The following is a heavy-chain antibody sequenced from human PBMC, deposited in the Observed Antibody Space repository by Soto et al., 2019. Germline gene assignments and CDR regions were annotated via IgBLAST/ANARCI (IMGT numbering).Heavy chain of an antibody. CDR3: ARIFGVVILSYYYYYGMDV. CDR1: GGTFRNYA. J-gene: IGHJ6*02. CDR2: IVPFFPTT. Sequence: SVKVSCKASGGTFRNYAISWVRQAPGQGLEWMGGIVPFFPTTNYAQKFQGRVTITADESTTTAYMELSSLRSEDTAMYYCARIFGVVILSYYYYYGMDVWGQGTTVTVSS. D-gene: IGHD3-3*01. V-gene: IGHV1-69*13.